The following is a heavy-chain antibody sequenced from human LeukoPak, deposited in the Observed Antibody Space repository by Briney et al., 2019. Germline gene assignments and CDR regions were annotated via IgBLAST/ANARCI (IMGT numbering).Heavy chain of an antibody. V-gene: IGHV3-23*01. CDR2: VTGNGGT. J-gene: IGHJ4*02. CDR1: GFSLTNHA. CDR3: AKGAGSYVPCDY. Sequence: GGSLRLSCAVSGFSLTNHAMTWVRQAPGKGLEWVSLVTGNGGTYYADSVKGRFTISRDNSKNTLYLQLNSLRAEDTAVYYCAKGAGSYVPCDYWGQGTLVTVSS. D-gene: IGHD1-26*01.